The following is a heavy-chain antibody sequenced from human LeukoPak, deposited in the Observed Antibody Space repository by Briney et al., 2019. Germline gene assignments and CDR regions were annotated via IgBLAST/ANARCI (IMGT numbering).Heavy chain of an antibody. J-gene: IGHJ4*02. Sequence: GATVKITCNASGYTFSDYTIYWVQQAPGQGLEWMGHVRPGDGDPVYAEKFQGRVALTTDTSRDTVYMELSSLTSEDSALYFCAVQMFLVRGQGSLVTVSS. V-gene: IGHV1-69-2*01. CDR1: GYTFSDYT. D-gene: IGHD3-10*02. CDR2: VRPGDGDP. CDR3: AVQMFLV.